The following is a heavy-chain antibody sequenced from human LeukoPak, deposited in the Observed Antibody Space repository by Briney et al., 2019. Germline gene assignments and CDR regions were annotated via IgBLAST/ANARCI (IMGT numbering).Heavy chain of an antibody. CDR1: GFTFSSHG. CDR2: ISGSGDYT. D-gene: IGHD3-22*01. CDR3: TRHGGRDYYDSSEDAFDI. Sequence: GGSLRLSCAASGFTFSSHGMSWVRQAPGKGLEWVSTISGSGDYTYYADSVKGRFTISRDNSKNTAYLQMNSLKTEDTAVYYCTRHGGRDYYDSSEDAFDIWGQGTMVTVSS. V-gene: IGHV3-23*01. J-gene: IGHJ3*02.